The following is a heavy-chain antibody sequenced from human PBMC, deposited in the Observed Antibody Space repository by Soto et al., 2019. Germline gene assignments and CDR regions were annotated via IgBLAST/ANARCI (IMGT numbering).Heavy chain of an antibody. CDR3: ARGKECSGGSCDRVDYMDV. J-gene: IGHJ6*03. D-gene: IGHD2-15*01. Sequence: EVQLVESGGGLVQPGGSLRRSCAASGFTFSSYSMNWVRQAPGKGLEWVSYISSSSSTIYYADSVKGRFTISRDNAKNSLYLQMNSLRADDTAVYYCARGKECSGGSCDRVDYMDVWGKGTTVTVCS. V-gene: IGHV3-48*01. CDR2: ISSSSSTI. CDR1: GFTFSSYS.